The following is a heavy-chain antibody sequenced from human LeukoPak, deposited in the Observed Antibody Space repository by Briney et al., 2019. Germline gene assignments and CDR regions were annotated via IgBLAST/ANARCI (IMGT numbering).Heavy chain of an antibody. CDR1: GYFFNNYA. CDR2: ISGGGRT. CDR3: VKGGQDCSPTTCYYD. Sequence: GGSLRLSCVASGYFFNNYAVSWVRQAPGKGLEWVSAISGGGRTYYADSVKGRFTISRDNSKNTGYLQMNSLRAEDTAVYYCVKGGQDCSPTTCYYDWGQGTLVTVSS. J-gene: IGHJ4*02. D-gene: IGHD2-2*01. V-gene: IGHV3-23*01.